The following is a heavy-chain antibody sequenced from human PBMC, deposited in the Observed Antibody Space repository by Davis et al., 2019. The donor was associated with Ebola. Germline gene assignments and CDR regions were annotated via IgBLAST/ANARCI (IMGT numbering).Heavy chain of an antibody. CDR3: ARGRGMYSSSWGAMRFDP. V-gene: IGHV3-53*01. CDR1: GFTVSSNY. D-gene: IGHD6-13*01. J-gene: IGHJ5*02. Sequence: GESLKISCAASGFTVSSNYMSWVRQAPGKGLEWVSVIYSGGSTYYADSVKGRFTISRDNSKNTLYLQMNSLRAEDTAVYYCARGRGMYSSSWGAMRFDPWGQGTLVTVSS. CDR2: IYSGGST.